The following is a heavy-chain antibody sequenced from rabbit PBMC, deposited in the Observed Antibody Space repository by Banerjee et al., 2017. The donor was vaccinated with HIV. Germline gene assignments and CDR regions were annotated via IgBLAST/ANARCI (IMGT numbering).Heavy chain of an antibody. Sequence: QSLEESGGDLVKPGASLTLTCTASEFSFSNSYCISWVRQAPGKGLEWIAYIYPGFGFTNYANSVKGRFTVSSDNAQTTVTLQMTSLTAADTATYFCARKAAYGGYDYAINLWGPGTLVTVS. CDR3: ARKAAYGGYDYAINL. CDR2: IYPGFGFT. D-gene: IGHD6-1*01. J-gene: IGHJ4*01. V-gene: IGHV1S40*01. CDR1: EFSFSNSYC.